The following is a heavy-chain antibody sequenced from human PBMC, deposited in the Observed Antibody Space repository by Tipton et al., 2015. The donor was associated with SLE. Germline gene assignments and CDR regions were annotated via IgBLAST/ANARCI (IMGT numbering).Heavy chain of an antibody. CDR2: IYNSGTS. CDR1: GGSMRSGSYY. V-gene: IGHV4-61*09. Sequence: TLSLTCTVSGGSMRSGSYYWTWIRQPAGKGLEWIGNIYNSGTSHYSPYQWGRVTISLDSSKNQFSLRLSSVTAADTAVYFCARVRRSYYSDYSFDYWGPGTLVTVSS. D-gene: IGHD3-10*01. J-gene: IGHJ4*02. CDR3: ARVRRSYYSDYSFDY.